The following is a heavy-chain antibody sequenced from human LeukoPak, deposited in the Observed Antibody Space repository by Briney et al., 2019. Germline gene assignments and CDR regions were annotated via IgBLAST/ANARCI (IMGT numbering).Heavy chain of an antibody. CDR1: GGSFSGYY. CDR2: INHSGST. D-gene: IGHD6-19*01. Sequence: PSETLSLTCAVYGGSFSGYYWSWIRQPPGKGPEWIGEINHSGSTNYNPSLKSRVTISVDTSKNQFSLKLSSVTAADTAVYYCARTSSKGQWLGTDYWGQGTLVTVSS. J-gene: IGHJ4*02. CDR3: ARTSSKGQWLGTDY. V-gene: IGHV4-34*01.